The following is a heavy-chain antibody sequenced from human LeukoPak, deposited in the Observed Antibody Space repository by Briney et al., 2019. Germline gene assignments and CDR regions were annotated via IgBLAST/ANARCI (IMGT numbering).Heavy chain of an antibody. CDR3: ARDGDSTIIVHGTLQH. V-gene: IGHV1-18*01. D-gene: IGHD3-22*01. CDR2: ISVYNGNT. Sequence: ASVKVSCKASGYTFTSYGLSWVRQAPGQGLEWMGWISVYNGNTNYAQKLQGRVTMTTDTSTITAYMELRSLRSDDTAVYYCARDGDSTIIVHGTLQHWGQGTLVTVSS. CDR1: GYTFTSYG. J-gene: IGHJ1*01.